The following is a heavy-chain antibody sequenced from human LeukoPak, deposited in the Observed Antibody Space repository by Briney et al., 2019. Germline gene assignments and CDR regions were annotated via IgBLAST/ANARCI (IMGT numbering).Heavy chain of an antibody. D-gene: IGHD3-10*01. CDR2: ISYDGSKK. CDR1: GFTFSSYG. Sequence: GSLRLSCAAAGFTFSSYGMHWARQAPGKGLEWVAVISYDGSKKYYPESVRGRFTITRDNSKNTLFLQMSSLRAEDTALYYCAKDFGYDSGTYLEQWGQGTLVTVSS. V-gene: IGHV3-30*18. CDR3: AKDFGYDSGTYLEQ. J-gene: IGHJ4*02.